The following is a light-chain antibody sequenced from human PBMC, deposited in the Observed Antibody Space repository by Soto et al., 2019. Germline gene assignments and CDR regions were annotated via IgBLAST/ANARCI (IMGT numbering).Light chain of an antibody. CDR1: QSVAYW. CDR3: QHYNTYSKA. V-gene: IGKV1-5*01. Sequence: DIQMTQSPSTLSTSVGARVTITCRASQSVAYWLAWYQQKPGKAPRLLIYDASTLATGVPPRFSGGGFGTEITINFSSVQPDDSARYYCQHYNTYSKAFGPGTRVEIK. CDR2: DAS. J-gene: IGKJ2*01.